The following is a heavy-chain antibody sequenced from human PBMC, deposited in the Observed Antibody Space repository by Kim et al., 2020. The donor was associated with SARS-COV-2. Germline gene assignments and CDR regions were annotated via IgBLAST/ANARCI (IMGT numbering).Heavy chain of an antibody. J-gene: IGHJ6*02. CDR2: INHSGST. Sequence: SETPSLTCAVYGGSFSGYYWSWIRQPPGKGLEWIGEINHSGSTNYNPSLKSRVTISVDTSKNQFSLKLSSVTAADTAVYYCASQKTAMTRSNYYYGMDVWGQGTTVTVSS. CDR1: GGSFSGYY. CDR3: ASQKTAMTRSNYYYGMDV. V-gene: IGHV4-34*01. D-gene: IGHD5-18*01.